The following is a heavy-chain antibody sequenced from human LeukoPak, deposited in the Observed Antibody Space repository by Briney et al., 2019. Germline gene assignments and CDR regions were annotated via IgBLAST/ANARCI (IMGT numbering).Heavy chain of an antibody. D-gene: IGHD2-21*02. J-gene: IGHJ4*02. V-gene: IGHV3-73*01. CDR2: IRSKANSYAT. CDR3: TRLWGDCGGDCYSHDY. CDR1: GFTFSGSV. Sequence: GGSLKLSCAASGFTFSGSVMHWVRQASGRGLEWVGRIRSKANSYATAYGASVKGRFTISRDDSKNTAYLQMNSLRTEDTAVYYCTRLWGDCGGDCYSHDYWGQGTLVTVSS.